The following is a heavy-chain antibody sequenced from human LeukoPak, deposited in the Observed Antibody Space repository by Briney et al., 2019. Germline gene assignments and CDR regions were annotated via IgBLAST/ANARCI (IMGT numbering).Heavy chain of an antibody. CDR3: ARDIEAFDI. CDR2: IKRDGSEE. J-gene: IGHJ3*02. V-gene: IGHV3-7*01. CDR1: GFTLSTYW. Sequence: GESLTLSCLASGFTLSTYWMSWVRPAPGRGREWVANIKRDGSEEYYVDSVKGRFTIARDNAKNSLYLQMNSLRAEDRAVYYCARDIEAFDIWGQGTMVTVS. D-gene: IGHD3-16*02.